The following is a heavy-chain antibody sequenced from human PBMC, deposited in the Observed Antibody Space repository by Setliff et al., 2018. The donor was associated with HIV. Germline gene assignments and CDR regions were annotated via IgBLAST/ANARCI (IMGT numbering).Heavy chain of an antibody. CDR2: IYPGDSDT. J-gene: IGHJ3*01. CDR3: ASLSGYSGDAFDV. CDR1: GYGFTSYW. D-gene: IGHD3-22*01. Sequence: PGESLKISCKASGYGFTSYWIGWVRQMPGKGLEWMGIIYPGDSDTRYSPSFQGQVTFSTDESITTAYLQWSSLKASDTAMYYCASLSGYSGDAFDVWGQGTMVTVSS. V-gene: IGHV5-51*01.